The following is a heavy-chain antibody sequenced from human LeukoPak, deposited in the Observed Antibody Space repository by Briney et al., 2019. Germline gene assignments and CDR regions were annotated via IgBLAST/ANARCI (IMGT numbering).Heavy chain of an antibody. J-gene: IGHJ3*01. Sequence: SLRLSCAASGFTFSSYAMHWVRQAPGKGLEWVAVISYDGSNKYYADSVKGRFTISRDNSKNTLYLQMNSLRAEDTAVYYCAREALEVDTAMGYWGQGTMVTVSS. CDR1: GFTFSSYA. CDR2: ISYDGSNK. D-gene: IGHD5-18*01. CDR3: AREALEVDTAMGY. V-gene: IGHV3-30-3*01.